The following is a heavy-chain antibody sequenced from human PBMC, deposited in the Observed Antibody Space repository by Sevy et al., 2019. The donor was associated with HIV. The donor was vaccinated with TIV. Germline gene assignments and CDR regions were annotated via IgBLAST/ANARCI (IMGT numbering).Heavy chain of an antibody. CDR2: FDRTDIT. J-gene: IGHJ4*02. Sequence: GGSLRLSCEASGCTLSSYTMNWVRQSPEKGLEWVATFDRTDITHYADSVTGRFIISRDTAKNSRFLQMNRLRDDDTAMYFCVRDERAIASHFDYWGRGTLVTVSS. CDR1: GCTLSSYT. CDR3: VRDERAIASHFDY. D-gene: IGHD2-21*01. V-gene: IGHV3-48*02.